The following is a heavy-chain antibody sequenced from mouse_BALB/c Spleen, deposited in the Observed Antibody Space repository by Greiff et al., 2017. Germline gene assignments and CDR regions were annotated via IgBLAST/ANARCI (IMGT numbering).Heavy chain of an antibody. D-gene: IGHD4-1*01. V-gene: IGHV5-17*02. J-gene: IGHJ3*01. Sequence: EVKVEESGGGLVQPGGSRKLSCAASGFTFSSFGMHWVRQAPEKGLEWVAYISSGSSTIYYADTVKGRFTISRDNPKNTLFLQMTSLRSEDTAMYYCARETVTGSFAYWGQGTLVTVSA. CDR3: ARETVTGSFAY. CDR1: GFTFSSFG. CDR2: ISSGSSTI.